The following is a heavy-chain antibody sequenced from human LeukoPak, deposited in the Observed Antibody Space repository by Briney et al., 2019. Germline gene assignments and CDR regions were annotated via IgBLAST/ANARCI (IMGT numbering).Heavy chain of an antibody. Sequence: LGASVKVSCKASGYTFTDYYMHWVRQAPGQGLEWMGWINPNSGGTNFAQKFQGRVTMTTDTSISTAYMEVSRLRSDDTAVYYCARVRIGQQLDKYYYYAMDVWGQGTTVTVSS. V-gene: IGHV1-2*02. J-gene: IGHJ6*02. D-gene: IGHD6-13*01. CDR3: ARVRIGQQLDKYYYYAMDV. CDR1: GYTFTDYY. CDR2: INPNSGGT.